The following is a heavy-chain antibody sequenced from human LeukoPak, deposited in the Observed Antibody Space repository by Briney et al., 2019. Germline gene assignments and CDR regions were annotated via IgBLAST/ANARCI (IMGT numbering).Heavy chain of an antibody. J-gene: IGHJ4*02. CDR3: AKKGYSNGWRDSYYFDC. V-gene: IGHV3-30*02. Sequence: GGSLRLSCAASGFTFSRYGMHWVRQAPGKGLEWVAFIRSDGSNKYYADSVKGRFTISRDNSKLCLQMNSLRAEDTAVYYCAKKGYSNGWRDSYYFDCWGQGTLVTVSS. CDR1: GFTFSRYG. D-gene: IGHD6-19*01. CDR2: IRSDGSNK.